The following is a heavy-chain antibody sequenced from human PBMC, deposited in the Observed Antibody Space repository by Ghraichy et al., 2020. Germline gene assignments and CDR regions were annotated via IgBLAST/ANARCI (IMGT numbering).Heavy chain of an antibody. CDR2: IKQDGSEI. Sequence: GGSLRLSCAASGFTLSSSWMSWVRQAPGKGLEWVAIIKQDGSEIQYVDSVKGRFSISRDNAKDLLYLQMNSLRGEDTAVYSCAKGGFYPDFWGQGTLVTVS. D-gene: IGHD3-22*01. CDR1: GFTLSSSW. CDR3: AKGGFYPDF. V-gene: IGHV3-7*01. J-gene: IGHJ4*02.